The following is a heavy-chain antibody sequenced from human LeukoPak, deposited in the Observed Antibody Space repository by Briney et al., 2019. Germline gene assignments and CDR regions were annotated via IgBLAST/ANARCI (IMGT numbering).Heavy chain of an antibody. V-gene: IGHV4-39*01. CDR3: ASVRRGFGESSKYYAYYYMGV. Sequence: SETLSLTCTVSGGTISRSAYYWGWIRQPPGKGLEWIGNIYFSGSTYYNPSLKSRVTISLDTSKNQFSLKLSSVTAAETAVYYCASVRRGFGESSKYYAYYYMGVWGKGTTVTISS. CDR1: GGTISRSAYY. CDR2: IYFSGST. D-gene: IGHD3-10*01. J-gene: IGHJ6*03.